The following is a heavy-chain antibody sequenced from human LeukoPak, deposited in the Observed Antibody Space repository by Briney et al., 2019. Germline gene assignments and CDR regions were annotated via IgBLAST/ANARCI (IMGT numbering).Heavy chain of an antibody. CDR2: ISSSSSYT. V-gene: IGHV3-11*06. J-gene: IGHJ6*04. D-gene: IGHD6-19*01. CDR1: GFTFSDYY. Sequence: GGSLRLSCAASGFTFSDYYMSWIRQAPGKGLEWVSYISSSSSYTNYADSVKGRFTISRDNAKNSLYLQMNGLRAEDTAVYYCARDGDRIAVAGQYYYYYGMDVWGKGTTVTVSS. CDR3: ARDGDRIAVAGQYYYYYGMDV.